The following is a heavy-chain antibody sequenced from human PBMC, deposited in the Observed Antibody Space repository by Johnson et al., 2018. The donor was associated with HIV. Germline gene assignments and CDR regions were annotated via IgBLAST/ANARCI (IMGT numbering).Heavy chain of an antibody. Sequence: VQLVESGGGLVQPGGSLILSCAASGFTFSSYWMHWVRQAPGKGLVWVSRISSDGSSTYYADSVKGRFTISRDNARNTMFVQMKSRRAEDTAVYYCARGKYYYDSSLGVQDDAFDIWGQGTMVTVSS. J-gene: IGHJ3*02. CDR2: ISSDGSST. V-gene: IGHV3-74*01. CDR3: ARGKYYYDSSLGVQDDAFDI. D-gene: IGHD3-22*01. CDR1: GFTFSSYW.